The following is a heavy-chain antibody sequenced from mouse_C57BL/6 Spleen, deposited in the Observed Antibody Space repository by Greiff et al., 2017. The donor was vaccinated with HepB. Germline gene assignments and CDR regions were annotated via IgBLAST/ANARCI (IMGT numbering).Heavy chain of an antibody. CDR3: ARGSDGYYDWFAY. Sequence: VQLQQPGPELVKPGASVKLSCKASGYTFTSYWMHWVKQRPGQGLEWIGNINPSNGGTNYNEKFKSKATLTVDKSSSTAYMQLSSLTSEDSAVYYCARGSDGYYDWFAYWGQGTLVTVSA. J-gene: IGHJ3*01. V-gene: IGHV1-53*01. CDR2: INPSNGGT. D-gene: IGHD2-3*01. CDR1: GYTFTSYW.